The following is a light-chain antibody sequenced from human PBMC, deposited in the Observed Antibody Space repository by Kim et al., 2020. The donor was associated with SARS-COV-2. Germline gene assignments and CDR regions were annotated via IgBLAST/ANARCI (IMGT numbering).Light chain of an antibody. Sequence: GQRVTISCTGSSSNIGAGYDVHWYQQLPGRAPKLLIYGNNNRPSGVPDRFSGSKSATSASLAITGLQAEDEADYYCQSSDSSLRGLFRGGTKLTVL. J-gene: IGLJ2*01. CDR1: SSNIGAGYD. CDR3: QSSDSSLRGL. V-gene: IGLV1-40*01. CDR2: GNN.